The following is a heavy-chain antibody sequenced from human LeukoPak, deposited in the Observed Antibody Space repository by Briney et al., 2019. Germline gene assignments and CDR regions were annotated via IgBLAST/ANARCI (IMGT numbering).Heavy chain of an antibody. J-gene: IGHJ1*01. Sequence: GGSLRPSCAASGFTLSSYWMHWVRQAPGKGLVWVSRIKSDGRTNYADSVKGRFTISRDNAKNTVSLQMNSLRAEDTGVYYCARAPSEIGGYYPEYFRHWGQGTLVIVSS. D-gene: IGHD3-22*01. CDR3: ARAPSEIGGYYPEYFRH. V-gene: IGHV3-74*01. CDR2: IKSDGRT. CDR1: GFTLSSYW.